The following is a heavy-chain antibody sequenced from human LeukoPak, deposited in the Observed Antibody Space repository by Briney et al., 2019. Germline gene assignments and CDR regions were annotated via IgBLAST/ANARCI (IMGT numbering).Heavy chain of an antibody. J-gene: IGHJ6*02. CDR1: GFTFSSYD. CDR3: ARGAPGPRRYYYGMDV. CDR2: IGTAGDT. Sequence: GGSLRLSCAASGFTFSSYDMHWVRQATGKGLEGVSAIGTAGDTYYPGSVKGRFTISRENAKNSLYLQMNSLRAGDTAVYYCARGAPGPRRYYYGMDVWGQGTTVTVSS. V-gene: IGHV3-13*01.